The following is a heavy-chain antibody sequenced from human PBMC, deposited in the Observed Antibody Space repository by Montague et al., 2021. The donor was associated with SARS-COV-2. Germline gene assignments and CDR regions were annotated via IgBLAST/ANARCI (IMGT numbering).Heavy chain of an antibody. D-gene: IGHD6-19*01. CDR2: VDSSGSA. V-gene: IGHV4-31*03. J-gene: IGHJ5*02. Sequence: TLSLTCTVSGDSISTGNYYWIWLRQRQGKGLEWIGYVDSSGSAYYTPSLKSRVDLSVDTSKSQFSLNLTSVTAADTAVYYCARVHGGWPSRNWFDPWGQGTLVTVSS. CDR3: ARVHGGWPSRNWFDP. CDR1: GDSISTGNYY.